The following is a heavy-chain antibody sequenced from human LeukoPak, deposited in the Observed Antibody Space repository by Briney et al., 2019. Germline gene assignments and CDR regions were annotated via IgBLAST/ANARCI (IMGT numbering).Heavy chain of an antibody. V-gene: IGHV1-46*01. CDR2: INPSGGST. Sequence: GASVKVSCKASGYTFTSYYMHWVRQAPGQGLEWMGIINPSGGSTSYAQKFQGRVTMTRDMSTSTVYMELSSLRSEDTAVYYCARDRPGGLGELLLYDAFDIWGQGTMVTVSS. J-gene: IGHJ3*02. D-gene: IGHD3-10*01. CDR3: ARDRPGGLGELLLYDAFDI. CDR1: GYTFTSYY.